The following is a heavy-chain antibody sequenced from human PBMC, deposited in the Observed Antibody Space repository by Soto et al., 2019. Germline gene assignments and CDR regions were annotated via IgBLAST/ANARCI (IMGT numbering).Heavy chain of an antibody. J-gene: IGHJ5*02. D-gene: IGHD2-8*01. CDR1: GGSFSGYY. Sequence: SETLSLTCAVYGGSFSGYYWSWIRQPPGKGLEWIGEINHSGSTNYNPSLKSRVTISVDTSKNQFSLKLSSVTAADTAVYYCARDLGYCTNGVCRTGQHWFDPWGQGTLVTVSS. CDR2: INHSGST. V-gene: IGHV4-34*01. CDR3: ARDLGYCTNGVCRTGQHWFDP.